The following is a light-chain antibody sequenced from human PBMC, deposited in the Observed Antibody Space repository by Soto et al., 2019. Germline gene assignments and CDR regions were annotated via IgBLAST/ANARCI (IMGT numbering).Light chain of an antibody. V-gene: IGKV1-13*02. J-gene: IGKJ3*01. CDR3: QQFSAYPFT. Sequence: AIQLTQSPSSLSASIGDRVTITCRASQGISNALAWYQQNSGKPPKLLIYDASTWEIGVSSRFSSSASGKDFTLTINGLQPEDFATYYCQQFSAYPFTFGPGTKVDV. CDR1: QGISNA. CDR2: DAS.